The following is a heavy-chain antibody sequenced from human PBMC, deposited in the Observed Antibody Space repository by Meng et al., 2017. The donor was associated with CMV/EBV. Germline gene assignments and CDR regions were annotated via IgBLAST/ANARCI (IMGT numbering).Heavy chain of an antibody. Sequence: SGGAIGSGGYYWSWIRQHPGKGLEWIGYIYYSGSTYYNPSLKSRVTISVDTSKNQFSLKLSSVTAADTAVYYCAGDQRDSSGYYFDYWGQGTLVTVSS. CDR2: IYYSGST. CDR3: AGDQRDSSGYYFDY. D-gene: IGHD3-22*01. CDR1: GGAIGSGGYY. J-gene: IGHJ4*02. V-gene: IGHV4-31*02.